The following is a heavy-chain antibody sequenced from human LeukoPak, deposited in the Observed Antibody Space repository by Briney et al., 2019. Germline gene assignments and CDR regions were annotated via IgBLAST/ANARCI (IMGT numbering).Heavy chain of an antibody. J-gene: IGHJ6*03. Sequence: GGSLRLSCAASAFTFSSYEMNWFRQAPGKGLEWVSYISSSGSTIYYADSVKGRFTISRDNAKNSLYLQMNSLRAEDTAVYYCAGGLAAAHYYYYMEVWGKGTTVTVSS. D-gene: IGHD6-13*01. CDR1: AFTFSSYE. CDR3: AGGLAAAHYYYYMEV. V-gene: IGHV3-48*03. CDR2: ISSSGSTI.